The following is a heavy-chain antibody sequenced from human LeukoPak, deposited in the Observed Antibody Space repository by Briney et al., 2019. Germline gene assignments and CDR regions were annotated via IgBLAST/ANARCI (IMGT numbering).Heavy chain of an antibody. CDR1: GFTFSSYG. J-gene: IGHJ4*02. Sequence: PGRSLRLSCAASGFTFSSYGVHWVRQAPGKGLEWVAVIWYDGSNKYYADSVKGRFTISRDNAKNTLYLQMDSLRADDTAVYYCARGVSGMLDYWGQGALVTVSS. D-gene: IGHD3-16*01. CDR2: IWYDGSNK. V-gene: IGHV3-33*01. CDR3: ARGVSGMLDY.